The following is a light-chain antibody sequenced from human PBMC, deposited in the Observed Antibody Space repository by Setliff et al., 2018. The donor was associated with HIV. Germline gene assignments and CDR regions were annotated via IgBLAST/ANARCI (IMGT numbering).Light chain of an antibody. V-gene: IGLV1-51*02. CDR2: ENN. Sequence: PGQKVTISCSGSSSNIGNNYVSWYQQLTGTAPKLLIYENNKRPSGIPDRFSGSKSGTSATLGITGLQTGDEADYYCGTWDSSLSAVVFGGGTKVTVL. J-gene: IGLJ2*01. CDR3: GTWDSSLSAVV. CDR1: SSNIGNNY.